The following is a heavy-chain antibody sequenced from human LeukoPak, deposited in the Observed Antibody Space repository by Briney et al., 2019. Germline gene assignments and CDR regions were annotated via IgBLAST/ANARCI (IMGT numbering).Heavy chain of an antibody. J-gene: IGHJ5*02. CDR1: GFTFRNYV. Sequence: PGGSLRLSCAASGFTFRNYVIHWVRQAPGKGLEWVSAISGSGGSTYYADSVKGRFTISRDNSKNTLYLQMNSLRAEDTAVYYCAKTEDGWFDPWGQGTLVTVSS. CDR2: ISGSGGST. CDR3: AKTEDGWFDP. V-gene: IGHV3-23*01.